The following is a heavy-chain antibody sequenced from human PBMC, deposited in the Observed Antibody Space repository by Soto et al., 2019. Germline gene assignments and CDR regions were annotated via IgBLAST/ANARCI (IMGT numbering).Heavy chain of an antibody. CDR3: ARAIKMCEFNYYVDY. Sequence: QVVLLQSGAEVKEPGSSVRVSCKVSGSTFNNFAFSWVRQAPGHGPEWMGGIVVISNTADYSQRFQDRVTITADTSTNTLSMELCSLTFEDKAVYYCARAIKMCEFNYYVDYWGQGTLVTVSS. J-gene: IGHJ4*02. V-gene: IGHV1-69*06. D-gene: IGHD5-12*01. CDR1: GSTFNNFA. CDR2: IVVISNTA.